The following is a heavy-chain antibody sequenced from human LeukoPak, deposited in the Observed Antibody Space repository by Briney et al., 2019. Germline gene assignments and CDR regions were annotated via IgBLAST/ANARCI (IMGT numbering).Heavy chain of an antibody. D-gene: IGHD3-22*01. CDR1: GGSISSGDYY. CDR3: ARDSTMIGDYGMDV. J-gene: IGHJ6*02. CDR2: IYYSGST. V-gene: IGHV4-30-4*01. Sequence: SQTLSLTYTVSGGSISSGDYYWSWIRQPPGKGLEWIGYIYYSGSTYYNPSLKSRVTISVDTSKNQFSLKLSSVTAADTAVYYCARDSTMIGDYGMDVWGQGTTVTVSS.